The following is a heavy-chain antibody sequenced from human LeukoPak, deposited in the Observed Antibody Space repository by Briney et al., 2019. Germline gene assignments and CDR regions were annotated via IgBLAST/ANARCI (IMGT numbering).Heavy chain of an antibody. CDR2: IIGSSGST. CDR3: AKGAYDYIEIAYFDY. J-gene: IGHJ4*02. V-gene: IGHV3-23*01. CDR1: GFSFNNYA. D-gene: IGHD5-12*01. Sequence: GGSLRLSCGASGFSFNNYAMNWVRQAPGKGLEWVSRIIGSSGSTFYADSVKGRFTISRDKSKNTLYLQMNSLRAEDTAVYYCAKGAYDYIEIAYFDYWGQGSLVTVSS.